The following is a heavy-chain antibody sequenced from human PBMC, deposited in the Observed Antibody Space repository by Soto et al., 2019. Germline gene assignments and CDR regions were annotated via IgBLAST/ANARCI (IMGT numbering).Heavy chain of an antibody. Sequence: GGSLRLSCAASGFTFSSYGMHWVRQAPGKGLEWVSAISDNANKIFYADSVRGRFTFSRDNSRNKLYLQMNSLRAEDTALYYCVILALGKFDFWGQGNLVTVSS. D-gene: IGHD1-26*01. CDR3: VILALGKFDF. V-gene: IGHV3-23*01. CDR2: ISDNANKI. CDR1: GFTFSSYG. J-gene: IGHJ4*02.